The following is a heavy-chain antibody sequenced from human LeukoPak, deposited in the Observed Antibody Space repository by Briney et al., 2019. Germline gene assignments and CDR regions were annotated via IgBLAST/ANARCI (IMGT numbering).Heavy chain of an antibody. CDR1: GFTVSSNY. D-gene: IGHD3-22*01. V-gene: IGHV3-66*01. J-gene: IGHJ4*02. CDR3: ARVVLDDSSGYHDY. CDR2: FYSGGGT. Sequence: PGGSLRLSCAASGFTVSSNYMSWVRQAPGKGLEWVSVFYSGGGTYYADSVKGRFTISRDNSKNTLYLQMNSLRAEDTAVYYCARVVLDDSSGYHDYWGQGTLVTGSS.